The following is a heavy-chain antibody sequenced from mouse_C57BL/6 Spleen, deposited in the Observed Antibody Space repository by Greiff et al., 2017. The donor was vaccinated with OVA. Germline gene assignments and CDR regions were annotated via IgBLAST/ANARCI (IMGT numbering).Heavy chain of an antibody. Sequence: QVQLQQSGAELVRPGASVTLSCKASGYTFTDYEMHWVKQTPVHGLEWIGAIDPETGGTAYKQKFKGKAILTADKSSSTAYMELRSLTSEDSAVYYCTRRERDYDGDYWGQGTTLTVSS. CDR2: IDPETGGT. V-gene: IGHV1-15*01. CDR1: GYTFTDYE. J-gene: IGHJ2*01. D-gene: IGHD2-4*01. CDR3: TRRERDYDGDY.